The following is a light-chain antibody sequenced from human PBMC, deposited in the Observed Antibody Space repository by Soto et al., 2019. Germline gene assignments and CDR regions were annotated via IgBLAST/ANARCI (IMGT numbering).Light chain of an antibody. CDR3: QPRSNWPVT. CDR1: QSVSRY. CDR2: DAS. J-gene: IGKJ1*01. V-gene: IGKV3-11*01. Sequence: EIVLTQSPATLSLSPGERATLSCRASQSVSRYLAWYQQKPGQAPRLLIYDASNRATGIPARFSGSGSGTDFTLTISNLEPEDFAVYYCQPRSNWPVTFGQGTKVEIK.